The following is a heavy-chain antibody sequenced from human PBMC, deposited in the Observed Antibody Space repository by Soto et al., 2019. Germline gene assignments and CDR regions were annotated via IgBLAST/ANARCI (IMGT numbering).Heavy chain of an antibody. Sequence: QVQLVESGGGVVQPGRSLRLSCAASGFIFSSYGMHWVRQAPGKGLEWVAVISYDGINKNHADSVKGRFTISRDNFKNTLPLQMNSLRAEATAVYYCAKDQSGYDHYAIDVWGQGTAVTVSS. D-gene: IGHD3-3*01. CDR3: AKDQSGYDHYAIDV. CDR1: GFIFSSYG. V-gene: IGHV3-30*18. CDR2: ISYDGINK. J-gene: IGHJ6*02.